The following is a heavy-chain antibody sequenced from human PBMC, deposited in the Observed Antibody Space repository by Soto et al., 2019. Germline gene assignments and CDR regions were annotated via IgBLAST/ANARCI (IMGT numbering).Heavy chain of an antibody. J-gene: IGHJ5*02. D-gene: IGHD6-13*01. Sequence: EVQLVESGGGLVQPGRSLRHSCAASGFRFADYTMHWVRQAPGKGLEWVSGLTWNSESIAYADSVKGRFTISRDNAKNSLYLQMNSLRAEDTAFYFCAKGAISGTLNWFDPWGQGTLVTVSS. V-gene: IGHV3-9*01. CDR1: GFRFADYT. CDR3: AKGAISGTLNWFDP. CDR2: LTWNSESI.